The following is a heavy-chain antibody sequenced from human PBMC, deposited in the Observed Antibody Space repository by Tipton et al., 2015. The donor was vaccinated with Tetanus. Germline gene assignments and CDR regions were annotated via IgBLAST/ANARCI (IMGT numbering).Heavy chain of an antibody. J-gene: IGHJ6*02. D-gene: IGHD3-22*01. Sequence: QMQLVQSGAEMKKPGASVKVSCKASGYTFTGYYIYWVRQAPGQGLEWMGWIDPNSGGTVYAQKFQGRVTMTRDTSISTAYMELRSLRSDGTAVYYCARNWGYYIYFGMDAWGPGTTVTVS. CDR2: IDPNSGGT. CDR3: ARNWGYYIYFGMDA. V-gene: IGHV1-2*02. CDR1: GYTFTGYY.